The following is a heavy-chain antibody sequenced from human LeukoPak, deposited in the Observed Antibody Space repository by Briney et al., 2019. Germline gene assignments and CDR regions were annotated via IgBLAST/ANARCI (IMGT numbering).Heavy chain of an antibody. CDR3: ARARGSVDAFDY. J-gene: IGHJ4*02. CDR2: IYYSGST. D-gene: IGHD5/OR15-5a*01. Sequence: SETLSLTCTVSGGSISSYYWSWIRQPPGKGLEWIGYIYYSGSTNYNLSLKSRVTISVDTSKIQYSLMLSSVTAANTAVYCGARARGSVDAFDYWGQGTLVTVSS. V-gene: IGHV4-59*01. CDR1: GGSISSYY.